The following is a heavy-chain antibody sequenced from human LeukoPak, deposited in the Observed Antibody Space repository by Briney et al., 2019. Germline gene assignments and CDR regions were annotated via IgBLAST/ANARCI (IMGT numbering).Heavy chain of an antibody. CDR3: TTRRQDGC. V-gene: IGHV3-15*01. J-gene: IGHJ4*02. D-gene: IGHD6-25*01. Sequence: GGSLRLSCVASGFTFSDAWMSWVRQAPGKGLGWVGRIKSKIDGGTIDYGAPVKGRFTISRDDSRNTLYLQMNSLKTEDTAVYYCTTRRQDGCWGQGTLVTVS. CDR1: GFTFSDAW. CDR2: IKSKIDGGTI.